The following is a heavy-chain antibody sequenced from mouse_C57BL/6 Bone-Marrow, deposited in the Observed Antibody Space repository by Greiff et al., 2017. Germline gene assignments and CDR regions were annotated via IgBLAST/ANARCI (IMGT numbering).Heavy chain of an antibody. D-gene: IGHD1-1*01. CDR3: AKSHRYFAWFAY. CDR2: IWSGGST. CDR1: GFSLTSYG. V-gene: IGHV2-4*01. J-gene: IGHJ3*01. Sequence: VKLMESGPGLVQPSQSLSITCTVSGFSLTSYGVHWVRQPPGKGLEWLGVIWSGGSTDYNAAFISRLSISKDNSKSQVFFKMNSLQADDTAIYYCAKSHRYFAWFAYWGQGTLVTVSA.